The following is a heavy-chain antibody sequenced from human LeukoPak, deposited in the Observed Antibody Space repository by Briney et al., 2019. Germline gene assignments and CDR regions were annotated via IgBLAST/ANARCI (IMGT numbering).Heavy chain of an antibody. V-gene: IGHV3-48*03. CDR3: ARLTGTTFLLDY. J-gene: IGHJ4*02. D-gene: IGHD1-7*01. CDR2: ISSSGSTI. CDR1: GFTFSSYE. Sequence: GGSLRLSCAASGFTFSSYEMNWVRQAPGKGLAWVSYISSSGSTIYYADSVKGRFTISRDNAKNSLYLQMNSLRAEDTAVYYCARLTGTTFLLDYWGQGTLVTVSS.